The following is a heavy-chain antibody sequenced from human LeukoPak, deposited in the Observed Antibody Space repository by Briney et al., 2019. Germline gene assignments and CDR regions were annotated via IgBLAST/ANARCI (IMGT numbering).Heavy chain of an antibody. CDR2: ISGSGGNT. V-gene: IGHV3-23*01. J-gene: IGHJ4*02. D-gene: IGHD2-2*01. CDR3: AKEGLSIVVVAAAPFDY. CDR1: GLTFSSYG. Sequence: GGSLRLSCAASGLTFSSYGMSWVRQGPGKGLKWVSDISGSGGNTYYADSVKGRFTISRDNSKNTLYLQMNSLRAEDTAVYYCAKEGLSIVVVAAAPFDYWGQGTLLTVSS.